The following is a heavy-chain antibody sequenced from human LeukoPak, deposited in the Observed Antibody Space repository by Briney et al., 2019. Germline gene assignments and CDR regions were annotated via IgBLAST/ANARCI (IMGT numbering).Heavy chain of an antibody. CDR2: IYSSGST. Sequence: PSETLSLTCTVSGGSISSYYWSWIRQPPGKGLEWIGYIYSSGSTNYNPSLKSRLTISVDMSKNQFSLKLSSVTAADTAVYYCARTKKLRGYSGYVGTFDIWGQGTMVTVSS. V-gene: IGHV4-59*12. J-gene: IGHJ3*02. CDR1: GGSISSYY. D-gene: IGHD5-12*01. CDR3: ARTKKLRGYSGYVGTFDI.